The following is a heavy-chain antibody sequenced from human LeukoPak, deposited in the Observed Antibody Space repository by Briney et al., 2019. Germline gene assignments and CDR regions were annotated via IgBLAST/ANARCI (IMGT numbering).Heavy chain of an antibody. CDR1: GYSISSGYY. J-gene: IGHJ4*02. D-gene: IGHD6-13*01. V-gene: IGHV4-38-2*02. CDR3: ARGISSNFDY. Sequence: SETLSLTCSVSGYSISSGYYWGWIRQPPGKGLEWIGSIYHSGSTYYNPSLKSRVTISIDTSKNQFSLKLSSVTAADTALYYCARGISSNFDYWGQGTLVTVSS. CDR2: IYHSGST.